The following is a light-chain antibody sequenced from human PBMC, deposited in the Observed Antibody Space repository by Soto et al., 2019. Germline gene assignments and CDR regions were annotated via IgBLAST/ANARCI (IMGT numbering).Light chain of an antibody. Sequence: QSALTQPASVSGSPGQSITISCTGTSSDVGGYNYVSWYQQHPGKAPKLMIYDVSNRPSGVSNRFSGSKSCNTASLAISGLQAEDEADYYRSSYTSSSPLMVFGGGTKLTVL. CDR1: SSDVGGYNY. J-gene: IGLJ2*01. CDR3: SSYTSSSPLMV. V-gene: IGLV2-14*01. CDR2: DVS.